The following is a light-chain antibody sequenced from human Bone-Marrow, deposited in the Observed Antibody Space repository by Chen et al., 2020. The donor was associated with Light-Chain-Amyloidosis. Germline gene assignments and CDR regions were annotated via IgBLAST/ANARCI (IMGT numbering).Light chain of an antibody. V-gene: IGKV3-20*01. CDR2: GSS. J-gene: IGKJ4*01. CDR3: QQYGTSPLT. Sequence: IVLTQSPGTLSLSPGEGANLSCRASQTISSKYLTWYQQKFGQAPRLLIYGSSSRATGIPDRFTGSGSGTDFTLTINRLEPEDFAMYYCQQYGTSPLTFGGGTKVEIK. CDR1: QTISSKY.